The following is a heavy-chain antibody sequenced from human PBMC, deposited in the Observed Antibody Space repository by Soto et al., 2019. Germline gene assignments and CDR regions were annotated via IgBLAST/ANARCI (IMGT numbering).Heavy chain of an antibody. CDR3: ARDWVFDY. CDR1: GGSISSGGYS. J-gene: IGHJ4*02. CDR2: IYYSGST. V-gene: IGHV4-61*08. Sequence: SETLSLTCAVSGGSISSGGYSWSWIRQPPGKGLEWIGYIYYSGSTNYNPSLKSRVTISVDTSKNQFSLKLSSVTAADTAVYYCARDWVFDYWGQGTLVTVSS. D-gene: IGHD3-16*01.